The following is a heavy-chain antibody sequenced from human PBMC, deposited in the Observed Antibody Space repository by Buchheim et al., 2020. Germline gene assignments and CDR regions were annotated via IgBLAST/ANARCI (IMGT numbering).Heavy chain of an antibody. CDR1: GVSIDTYG. V-gene: IGHV3-30*18. CDR2: ISNDGSTK. J-gene: IGHJ4*02. CDR3: AKDRYCPSPSCPTDY. Sequence: VQLVESGGGVVQPGRSLRLSCAVSGVSIDTYGMHWVRQAPGKGLEWVAVISNDGSTKDYADSVKGRFTISRDNSKNGLYLQMNSLRPEDTAVYYCAKDRYCPSPSCPTDYWGQGTL. D-gene: IGHD2-2*01.